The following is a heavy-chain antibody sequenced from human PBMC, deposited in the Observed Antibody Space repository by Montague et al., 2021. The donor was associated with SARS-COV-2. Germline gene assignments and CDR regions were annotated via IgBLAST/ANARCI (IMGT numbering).Heavy chain of an antibody. V-gene: IGHV4-4*07. J-gene: IGHJ4*02. CDR2: IHSNGDT. CDR3: ARGSGHYHSPFDN. CDR1: GGSISTYP. D-gene: IGHD2-15*01. Sequence: SETLSLTCTVSGGSISTYPWSWIRQPAGKALEWIGRIHSNGDTTYNPSLKSRVTMSVDTSKNQFSLKMTSVTAADTAMYYCARGSGHYHSPFDNWGQGNLVTVSS.